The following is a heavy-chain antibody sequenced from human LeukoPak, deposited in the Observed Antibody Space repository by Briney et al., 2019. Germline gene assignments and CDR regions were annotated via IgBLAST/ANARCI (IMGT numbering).Heavy chain of an antibody. CDR1: GFTVGSNY. J-gene: IGHJ4*02. CDR2: IYSDGTT. D-gene: IGHD3-10*01. V-gene: IGHV3-53*01. CDR3: AKGSRAQGYYFDF. Sequence: GGSLRLSCATSGFTVGSNYMSWVRQAPGKGLEWVSVIYSDGTTYYADSVKGRFTISRDNSKNTLYLQMNSLRAEDTAAYYCAKGSRAQGYYFDFWGQGTLVTVSS.